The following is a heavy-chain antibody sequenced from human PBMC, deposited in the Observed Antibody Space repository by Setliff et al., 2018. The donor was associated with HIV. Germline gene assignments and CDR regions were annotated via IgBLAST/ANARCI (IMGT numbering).Heavy chain of an antibody. CDR3: ARRIDNSGSLPAKNWFDT. V-gene: IGHV4-4*09. Sequence: NPSETLSLTCTVSGGSISSYCWNWIRQPPGKGLEWIGYIFASGSSLYNPSLQSRVSISIDTSKNQFSLKLSSVTAADTAVYYCARRIDNSGSLPAKNWFDTWGQGRLVTVS. D-gene: IGHD3-10*01. CDR2: IFASGSS. CDR1: GGSISSYC. J-gene: IGHJ5*02.